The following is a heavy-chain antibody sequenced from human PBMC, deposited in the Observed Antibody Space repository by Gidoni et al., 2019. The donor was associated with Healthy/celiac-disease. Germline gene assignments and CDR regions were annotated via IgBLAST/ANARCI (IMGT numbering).Heavy chain of an antibody. J-gene: IGHJ4*02. Sequence: QVQLVESGGGVVQPGRSLRLSCAASGFTFSSYGMHWVRQAPGKGLEWVAVIWYDGSNKYYADSVKGRFTISRDNSKNTLYLQMNSLRAEDTAVYYCARNYARLKIDYWGQGTLVTVSS. D-gene: IGHD1-7*01. CDR2: IWYDGSNK. CDR3: ARNYARLKIDY. V-gene: IGHV3-33*01. CDR1: GFTFSSYG.